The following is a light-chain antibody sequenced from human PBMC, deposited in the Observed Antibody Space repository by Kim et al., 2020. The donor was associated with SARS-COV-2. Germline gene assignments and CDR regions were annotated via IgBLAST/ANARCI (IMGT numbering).Light chain of an antibody. V-gene: IGLV3-21*03. CDR1: DIRNKY. Sequence: SYELTQPPSVSVAPGKTATISCGGDDIRNKYVQWYQQKTGQAPVLVVFDNNGRPSGIPERFSGSNSGNTAALTINRVEAGDEADYYCQLWDSRSAYVIFGGGTQLTVL. CDR3: QLWDSRSAYVI. CDR2: DNN. J-gene: IGLJ2*01.